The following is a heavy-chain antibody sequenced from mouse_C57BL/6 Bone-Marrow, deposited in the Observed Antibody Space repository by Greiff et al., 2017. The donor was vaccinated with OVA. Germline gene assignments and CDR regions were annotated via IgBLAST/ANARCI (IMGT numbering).Heavy chain of an antibody. CDR2: IWRGGST. Sequence: QVQLQQSGPGLVQPSQSLSITCTVSGFSLTSYGVHWVRQSPGKGLEWLGVIWRGGSTDYNAAFISRLSIIKDNSKSQVFFKMNSLQADDTAIYYCAREYYSNSAWFAYWGQGTLVTVSA. J-gene: IGHJ3*01. D-gene: IGHD2-5*01. CDR3: AREYYSNSAWFAY. V-gene: IGHV2-2*01. CDR1: GFSLTSYG.